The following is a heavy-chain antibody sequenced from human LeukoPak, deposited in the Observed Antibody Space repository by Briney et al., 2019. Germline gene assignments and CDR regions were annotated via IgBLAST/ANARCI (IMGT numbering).Heavy chain of an antibody. J-gene: IGHJ3*02. D-gene: IGHD6-13*01. CDR3: ARRSAAAGVDGFDI. V-gene: IGHV3-23*01. CDR1: GFTFSTSA. Sequence: PGGSLRLSCAASGFTFSTSAMSWVRQAPGQGLEWVSGISNSGASTYYADSVKGRFTVVRENAKNTVYLQLSSLRAGDTAMYYCARRSAAAGVDGFDIWGQGTMVIVSS. CDR2: ISNSGAST.